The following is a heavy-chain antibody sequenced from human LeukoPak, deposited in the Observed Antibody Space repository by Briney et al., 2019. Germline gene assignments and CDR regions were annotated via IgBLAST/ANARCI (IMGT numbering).Heavy chain of an antibody. J-gene: IGHJ4*02. V-gene: IGHV3-30*02. Sequence: SGGSLRLSCAASGFTFSSYGMHWVRQAPGKGLEWVAFIRSDATTKYYVHSVKGRFTISRDNSKNTLFLQMNSLRVEDTAIYYCAKDLPAAYFDYWGQGTLVSVSS. CDR3: AKDLPAAYFDY. CDR2: IRSDATTK. D-gene: IGHD2-15*01. CDR1: GFTFSSYG.